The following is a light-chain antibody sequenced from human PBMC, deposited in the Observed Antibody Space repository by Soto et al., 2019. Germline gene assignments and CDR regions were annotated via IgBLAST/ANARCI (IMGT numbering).Light chain of an antibody. V-gene: IGKV3-15*01. CDR3: QQYNNWPLT. CDR2: ATS. CDR1: HRVSSY. Sequence: EIVMTQSPATRSVSPGERATLSCRASHRVSSYLAWYQQKPGQAPRLLIYATSTRATGIPARFSGSGSGTECTLTISSLQSEDFAVYYCQQYNNWPLTFGGGTKGEIK. J-gene: IGKJ4*01.